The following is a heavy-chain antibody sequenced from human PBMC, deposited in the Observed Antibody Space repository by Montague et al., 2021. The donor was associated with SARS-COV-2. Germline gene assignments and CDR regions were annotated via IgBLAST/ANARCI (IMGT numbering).Heavy chain of an antibody. V-gene: IGHV3-30*09. CDR3: ARDRLKWGMITFGGNDY. Sequence: SLRLSCAASGFTPSDYAIYWVRQAPGKGLEWVALISYDGSNKYYADSVKGRFAISRDNSKNTLYLQMNSLRAEDTAVYFCARDRLKWGMITFGGNDYWGQGTLVTVSS. J-gene: IGHJ4*02. D-gene: IGHD3-16*01. CDR1: GFTPSDYA. CDR2: ISYDGSNK.